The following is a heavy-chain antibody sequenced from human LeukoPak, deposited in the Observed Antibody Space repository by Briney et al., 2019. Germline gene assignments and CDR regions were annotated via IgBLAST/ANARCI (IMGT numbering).Heavy chain of an antibody. CDR3: ARRVYIAAAGINWFDP. V-gene: IGHV4-59*01. CDR2: IYYSGST. Sequence: PSETLSLTCTVSGGSISSYYWSWIRQPPGKGLEWIGYIYYSGSTNYNPSLKSRVTISVDTSKNQFSLKLSSVTAADTAVYYCARRVYIAAAGINWFDPWGQGTLVTVSS. J-gene: IGHJ5*02. D-gene: IGHD6-13*01. CDR1: GGSISSYY.